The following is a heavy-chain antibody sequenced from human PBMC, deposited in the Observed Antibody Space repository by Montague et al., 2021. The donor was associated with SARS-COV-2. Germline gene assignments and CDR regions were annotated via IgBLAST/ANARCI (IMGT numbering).Heavy chain of an antibody. CDR2: INHSGST. J-gene: IGHJ6*02. V-gene: IGHV4-34*01. Sequence: SETLSLTCDVYGGSFSGYYWSWICQPPGKGLEWIGEINHSGSTNYNPYLKSRVTISVDTSKNQFYLKLSSVTAADAAVYYCARGMRRPYYYYYGMDVWGQGTTVTVSS. CDR1: GGSFSGYY. CDR3: ARGMRRPYYYYYGMDV.